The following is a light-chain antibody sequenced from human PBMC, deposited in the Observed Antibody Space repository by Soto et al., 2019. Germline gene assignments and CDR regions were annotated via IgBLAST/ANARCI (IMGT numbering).Light chain of an antibody. J-gene: IGKJ2*01. Sequence: EIVLTQSPGTLSLSPGERATLSCRASQTVSASYLAWYQQKPGQAPRLLIYGASSRATGIPDRFSGSGSRTDFTLTISRLEPEDSAVYYCHQYGTSLRTFGQGTKLEIK. CDR3: HQYGTSLRT. CDR1: QTVSASY. CDR2: GAS. V-gene: IGKV3-20*01.